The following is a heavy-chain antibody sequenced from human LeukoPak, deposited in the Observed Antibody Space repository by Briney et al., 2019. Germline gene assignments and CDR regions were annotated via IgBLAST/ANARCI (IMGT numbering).Heavy chain of an antibody. CDR3: ARHLAAFDY. CDR2: IYYSGST. V-gene: IGHV4-59*01. CDR1: GGSISSYY. Sequence: SETLSLTCTVSGGSISSYYWSWIRQPPGKGLEWIGYIYYSGSTNYDPSLKSRVTISVDTSKNQFSLKLSSVTAADAAVYYCARHLAAFDYWGQGTLVTVSS. J-gene: IGHJ4*02.